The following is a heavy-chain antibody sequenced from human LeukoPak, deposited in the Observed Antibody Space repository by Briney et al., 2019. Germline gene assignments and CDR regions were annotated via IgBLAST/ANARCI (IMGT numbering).Heavy chain of an antibody. CDR3: ARGPYCSGGSCYLYYYYMDV. D-gene: IGHD2-15*01. CDR2: IYYSGST. J-gene: IGHJ6*03. CDR1: GGSISSYY. V-gene: IGHV4-59*12. Sequence: PSETLSLTCTVSGGSISSYYWSWVRQPPGKGLEWIGSIYYSGSTYYNPSLKSRVTISVDTSKNQFSLKLSSVTAADTAVYYCARGPYCSGGSCYLYYYYMDVWGKGTTVTVSS.